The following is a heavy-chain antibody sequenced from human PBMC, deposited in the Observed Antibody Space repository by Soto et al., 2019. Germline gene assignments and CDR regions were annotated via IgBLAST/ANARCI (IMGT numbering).Heavy chain of an antibody. D-gene: IGHD6-13*01. J-gene: IGHJ4*02. CDR2: ISGGGGVT. V-gene: IGHV3-23*01. Sequence: EVQLLESGGGLVQPGGSLRLSCAASGFTFSNNAMTWVRQAPGRGLEFVSVISGGGGVTYYADSVKGRFTISRDNSKNTLFLQMNSLRVEDTAIYYCAKDSTESTSWYDFHYWGRGILVTVS. CDR1: GFTFSNNA. CDR3: AKDSTESTSWYDFHY.